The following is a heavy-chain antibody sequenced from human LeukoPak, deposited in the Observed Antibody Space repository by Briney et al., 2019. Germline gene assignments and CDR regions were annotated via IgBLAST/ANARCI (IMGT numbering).Heavy chain of an antibody. CDR3: ARRGEAMDPFDY. J-gene: IGHJ4*02. CDR1: GYTFTIYW. CDR2: IYPGDSDT. V-gene: IGHV5-51*01. Sequence: GESLKISCKGSGYTFTIYWIGWVRQMPGKGLEWMGIIYPGDSDTRYSPSFQGQVTISADKSINTAYLQWSSLKASDTAIYYCARRGEAMDPFDYWGRGTLVTVSS. D-gene: IGHD5-18*01.